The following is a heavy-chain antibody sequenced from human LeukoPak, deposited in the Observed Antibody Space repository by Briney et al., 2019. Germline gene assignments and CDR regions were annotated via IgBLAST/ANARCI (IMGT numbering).Heavy chain of an antibody. CDR3: ARRYTIFGVVINHWFDP. D-gene: IGHD3-3*01. V-gene: IGHV4-39*01. J-gene: IGHJ5*02. CDR1: GGSISSSSYY. Sequence: SETLSLTCTVSGGSISSSSYYWGWIRQPPGKGLEWIGSIYYSGSTYYNPSLKSRVTISVDTSKNQFSLKLSSVTAADTAVYYCARRYTIFGVVINHWFDPWGQGTLVTVSS. CDR2: IYYSGST.